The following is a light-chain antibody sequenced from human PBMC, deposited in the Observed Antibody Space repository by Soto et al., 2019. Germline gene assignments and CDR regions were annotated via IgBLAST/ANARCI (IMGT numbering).Light chain of an antibody. CDR3: QQYGSPPWT. Sequence: EIVLTQSPGTLSLSPGERATXSCRASQSVSSSYLAWYQQKPGQAPRPLIYGASSRAIGIPDRFSGSGSGTDFTLTISRLEPEDFAVYYCQQYGSPPWTFGQGTKVEIK. CDR1: QSVSSSY. CDR2: GAS. V-gene: IGKV3-20*01. J-gene: IGKJ1*01.